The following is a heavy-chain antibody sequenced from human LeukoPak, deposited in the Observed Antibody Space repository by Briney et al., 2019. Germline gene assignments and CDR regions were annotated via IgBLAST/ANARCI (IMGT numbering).Heavy chain of an antibody. J-gene: IGHJ4*02. CDR2: IIPIFGTA. V-gene: IGHV1-69*01. Sequence: SVKVSCKASGGTLSSYAISWVRQAPGQGLEWMGGIIPIFGTANYAQKFQGRVTITADESTSTAYMELSSLRSEDTAVYYCARSFGGGYEPFDYWGQGTLVTVSS. D-gene: IGHD5-12*01. CDR3: ARSFGGGYEPFDY. CDR1: GGTLSSYA.